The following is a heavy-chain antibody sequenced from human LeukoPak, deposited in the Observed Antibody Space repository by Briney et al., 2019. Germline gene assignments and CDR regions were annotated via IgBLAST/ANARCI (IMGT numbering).Heavy chain of an antibody. Sequence: PGRSLRLSCAASGFTFSSYAMHWVRQAPGKGLEYVSAISSNGGSTYYANSVKGRFTISRDNSKNTLYLQMGSLRAEDMAVYYCARTSVSGYFDYWGQGTLVTVSS. CDR2: ISSNGGST. CDR1: GFTFSSYA. J-gene: IGHJ4*02. CDR3: ARTSVSGYFDY. V-gene: IGHV3-64*01. D-gene: IGHD5/OR15-5a*01.